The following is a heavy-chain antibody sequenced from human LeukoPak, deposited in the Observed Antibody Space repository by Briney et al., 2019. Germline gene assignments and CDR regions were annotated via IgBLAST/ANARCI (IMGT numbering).Heavy chain of an antibody. Sequence: GGSLRLSCAASGFTFSSYAMHWVRQAPGKGLEWVAVISYDGSNKYYADSVKGGFTISRDNSKNTLYLQMNSLRAEDTAVYYCARDRFPVVVAATRYYYYYGMDVWGQGTTVTVSS. CDR3: ARDRFPVVVAATRYYYYYGMDV. CDR2: ISYDGSNK. CDR1: GFTFSSYA. V-gene: IGHV3-30-3*01. D-gene: IGHD2-15*01. J-gene: IGHJ6*02.